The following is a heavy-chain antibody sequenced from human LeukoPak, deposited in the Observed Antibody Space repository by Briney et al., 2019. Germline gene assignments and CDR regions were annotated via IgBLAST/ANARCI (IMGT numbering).Heavy chain of an antibody. J-gene: IGHJ6*02. CDR3: AAGSRGYSYGLYYYYGMDV. D-gene: IGHD5-18*01. CDR1: GYTFTSYG. Sequence: ASVKVSCKASGYTFTSYGISWVRQAPGQGLEWMGWISAYNGNTNYAQKLQGRVTMTTDTSTSTAYMELRSLRSEDTAVYYCAAGSRGYSYGLYYYYGMDVWGQGTTVTVSS. CDR2: ISAYNGNT. V-gene: IGHV1-18*01.